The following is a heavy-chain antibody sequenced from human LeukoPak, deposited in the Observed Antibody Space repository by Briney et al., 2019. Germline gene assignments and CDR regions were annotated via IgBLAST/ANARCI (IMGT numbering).Heavy chain of an antibody. CDR2: IKDDGSAQ. J-gene: IGHJ4*02. Sequence: GGSLRLPCAASGFTFGAYWMSWFRQAPGKGPEGVASIKDDGSAQFYVDSLESRFTISRDNAKNTLYLQMDTMRVEDTAVYYCARHIVGEQNFDYWSQGTLVTVSS. CDR3: ARHIVGEQNFDY. CDR1: GFTFGAYW. V-gene: IGHV3-7*01. D-gene: IGHD3-16*02.